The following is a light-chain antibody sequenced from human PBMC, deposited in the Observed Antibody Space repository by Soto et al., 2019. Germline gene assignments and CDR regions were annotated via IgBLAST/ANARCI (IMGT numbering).Light chain of an antibody. J-gene: IGLJ2*01. Sequence: QPVLTQSPSASASLGASVKLTCTLSSGHSSYAIAWHQQQPEKGPRYLMKLNSDGSHSKGDGIPDRFSGSSSGAERYLTISSLQSEDEADYYCQTWATGIVVFGGGTKLIVL. CDR3: QTWATGIVV. V-gene: IGLV4-69*01. CDR2: LNSDGSH. CDR1: SGHSSYA.